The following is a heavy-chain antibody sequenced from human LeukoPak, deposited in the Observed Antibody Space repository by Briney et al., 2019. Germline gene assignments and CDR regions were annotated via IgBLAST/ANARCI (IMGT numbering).Heavy chain of an antibody. D-gene: IGHD5-12*01. CDR3: ARAGGIVATITFNY. CDR2: IIPILGIA. Sequence: SVKVSCKASGYTFTGYYMHWVRQAPGQGLEWMGRIIPILGIANYAQKFQGRVTITADKSTSTAYMELSSLRSEDTAVYYCARAGGIVATITFNYWGQGTLVTVSS. CDR1: GYTFTGYY. V-gene: IGHV1-69*04. J-gene: IGHJ4*02.